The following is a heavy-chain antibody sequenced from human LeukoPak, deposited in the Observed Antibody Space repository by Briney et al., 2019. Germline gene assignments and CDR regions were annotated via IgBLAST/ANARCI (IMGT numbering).Heavy chain of an antibody. J-gene: IGHJ4*02. CDR3: ARDRYSSSCFDY. V-gene: IGHV3-30*04. D-gene: IGHD6-13*01. CDR1: GFTFSSYA. CDR2: ISYDGSNK. Sequence: GGSLRLSCAASGFTFSSYAMHWVRQAPGKGLEWVAVISYDGSNKYYADSVKGRFTISRGNSKNTLYLQMNSLRAEDTAVYYCARDRYSSSCFDYWGQGTLVTVSS.